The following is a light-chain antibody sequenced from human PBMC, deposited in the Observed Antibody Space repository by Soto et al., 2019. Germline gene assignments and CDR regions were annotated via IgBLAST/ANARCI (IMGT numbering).Light chain of an antibody. Sequence: EIVLTQSPGTLSLSPGERATLSCRASQSVSSSYLAWYQQNPGQAPRLLIYGASSRATGIPDRFSGSGSATDFTVTISSLEPEDFAVYYCQQYGSSLLFTFGPGTKVDI. CDR2: GAS. CDR1: QSVSSSY. V-gene: IGKV3-20*01. CDR3: QQYGSSLLFT. J-gene: IGKJ3*01.